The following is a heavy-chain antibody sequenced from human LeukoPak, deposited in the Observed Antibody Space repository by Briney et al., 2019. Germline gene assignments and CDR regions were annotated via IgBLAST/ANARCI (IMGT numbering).Heavy chain of an antibody. CDR1: GFTFSSYA. Sequence: GGSLRLSCAASGFTFSSYAMYWVRQAPGKGLEWVAVISYDGSNKYYADSVKGRFTISRDNSKNTLYLQMNSLRAEDTAVYYCAKDGLAAAGGADYWGQGTLVTVSS. D-gene: IGHD6-13*01. CDR3: AKDGLAAAGGADY. CDR2: ISYDGSNK. J-gene: IGHJ4*02. V-gene: IGHV3-30-3*01.